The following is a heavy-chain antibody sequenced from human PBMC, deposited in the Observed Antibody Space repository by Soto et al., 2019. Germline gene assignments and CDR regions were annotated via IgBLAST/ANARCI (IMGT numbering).Heavy chain of an antibody. V-gene: IGHV3-74*01. CDR2: ISTDGITT. CDR1: GFTFSSYW. CDR3: ARQGSHQFFQH. J-gene: IGHJ1*01. Sequence: VGSLRLSCAVSGFTFSSYWMHWVRQAPGKGLVWVSRISTDGITTTYADSVEGRFTISRDNAKNTLYLQMNSLRAEDTAVYYCARQGSHQFFQHWGQGTLVTVSS.